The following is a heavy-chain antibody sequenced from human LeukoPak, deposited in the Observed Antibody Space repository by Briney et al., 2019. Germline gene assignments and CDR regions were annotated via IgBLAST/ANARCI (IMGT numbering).Heavy chain of an antibody. V-gene: IGHV4-59*01. CDR3: ARTIWFGEFRPYYYYYYMDV. D-gene: IGHD3-10*01. J-gene: IGHJ6*03. CDR2: IYYSGST. CDR1: GGSISSYY. Sequence: SETLSLTCTVSGGSISSYYWSWIRQPPGKGLEWIGYIYYSGSTNYNPSLKSRVTISVDTSKNQFSLKLSSVTAADTAVYYCARTIWFGEFRPYYYYYYMDVWGKGTTVTVSS.